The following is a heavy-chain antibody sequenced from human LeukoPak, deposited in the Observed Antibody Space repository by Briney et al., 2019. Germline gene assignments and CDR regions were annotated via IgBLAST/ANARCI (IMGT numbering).Heavy chain of an antibody. J-gene: IGHJ5*02. D-gene: IGHD3-3*01. V-gene: IGHV3-20*04. CDR3: ARWKDFADFGSAYYPLDH. CDR1: GFTFDDYG. Sequence: PGGSLRLSCEVSGFTFDDYGMNWVRQPPGKGLEWISDINWNGGSTSYAASVRGRFTVSRDNAKNLLYLQMTSLRVEDTALYYCARWKDFADFGSAYYPLDHWGQGTLVTVS. CDR2: INWNGGST.